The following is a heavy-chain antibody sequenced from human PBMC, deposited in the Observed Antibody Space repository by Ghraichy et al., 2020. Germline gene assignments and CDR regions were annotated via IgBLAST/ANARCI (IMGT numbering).Heavy chain of an antibody. V-gene: IGHV4-34*01. J-gene: IGHJ4*02. CDR2: INHSGST. CDR1: GGSFSGYY. CDR3: ARRRYYEYSSPTAYYFDY. Sequence: SETLSLTCAVYGGSFSGYYWSWIRQPPGKGLEWIGEINHSGSTNYNPSLKSRVTISVDTSKNQFSLKLSSVTAADTAVYYCARRRYYEYSSPTAYYFDYWGQGTLVTVSS. D-gene: IGHD6-6*01.